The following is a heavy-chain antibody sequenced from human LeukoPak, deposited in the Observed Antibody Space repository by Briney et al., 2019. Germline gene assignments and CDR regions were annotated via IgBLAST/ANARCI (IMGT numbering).Heavy chain of an antibody. V-gene: IGHV3-30*02. J-gene: IGHJ4*02. CDR3: TTNRVYDFWSGYIDY. CDR2: IRYDGSNK. CDR1: GFTFSSYG. Sequence: GGSLRLSCAASGFTFSSYGMHWVRQAPGKGLEWVAFIRYDGSNKYYADSVKGRFTISRDNSKNTLYLEMNSLKTEDTAVYYCTTNRVYDFWSGYIDYWGQGTLVTVSS. D-gene: IGHD3-3*01.